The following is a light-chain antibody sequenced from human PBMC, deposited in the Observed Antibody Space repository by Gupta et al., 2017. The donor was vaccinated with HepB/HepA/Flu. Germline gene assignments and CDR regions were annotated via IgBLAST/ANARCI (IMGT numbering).Light chain of an antibody. CDR2: NTR. Sequence: QTVVTQEPSFSVSPGGTVTLTCGLRSGSVSTSDYPSWYQQTPGQGPRTLIYNTRIRASGVPDRFSGSILGNNAALTITGAQADDEYYYYCLHYMGSSLVFGGGTKLTVL. CDR1: SGSVSTSDY. CDR3: LHYMGSSLV. J-gene: IGLJ2*01. V-gene: IGLV8-61*01.